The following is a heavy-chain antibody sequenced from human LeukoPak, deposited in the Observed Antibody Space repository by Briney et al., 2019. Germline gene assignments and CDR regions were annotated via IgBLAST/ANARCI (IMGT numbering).Heavy chain of an antibody. Sequence: GGSLRLSCAASGFTFSNYGMSWVRQAPGKGLEWVSVITDSGGSTYYADSVKGRFTISRDNSKNTLYLQMNSLGAEDTAVYYCAKTIWFGEQRYYYYYMDVWGKGTTVTISS. J-gene: IGHJ6*03. CDR1: GFTFSNYG. CDR3: AKTIWFGEQRYYYYYMDV. CDR2: ITDSGGST. V-gene: IGHV3-23*01. D-gene: IGHD3-10*01.